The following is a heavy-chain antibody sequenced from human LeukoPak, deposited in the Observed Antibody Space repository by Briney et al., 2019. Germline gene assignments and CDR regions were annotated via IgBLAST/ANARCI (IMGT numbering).Heavy chain of an antibody. CDR3: AKDREGYYYSFAMDV. CDR1: GFSFTNYG. CDR2: INGIGAST. V-gene: IGHV3-23*01. J-gene: IGHJ6*02. Sequence: GGSLRLSCAASGFSFTNYGMAWVRKAPGKGLEWLSAINGIGASTYYADSVQGRFTISRDNSKNTLYLQMNSLRAEDTAVYFCAKDREGYYYSFAMDVWGQGTTVTVSS.